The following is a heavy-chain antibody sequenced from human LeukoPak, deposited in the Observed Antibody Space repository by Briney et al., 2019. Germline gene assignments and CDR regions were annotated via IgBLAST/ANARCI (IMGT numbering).Heavy chain of an antibody. J-gene: IGHJ4*02. Sequence: PSETLSLTCTVSGGSISSGDYYWSWIRQPPGKGLEWIGYIYYSGITYYNPSLKSRVTISVDTSKNQFSLKLSSVTAADPAVYYCARAHAPLVGATFDYWGQGTLVTVSS. D-gene: IGHD1-26*01. V-gene: IGHV4-30-4*08. CDR3: ARAHAPLVGATFDY. CDR1: GGSISSGDYY. CDR2: IYYSGIT.